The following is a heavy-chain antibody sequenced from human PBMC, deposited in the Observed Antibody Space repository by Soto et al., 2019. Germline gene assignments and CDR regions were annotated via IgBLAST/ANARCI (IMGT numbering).Heavy chain of an antibody. CDR3: ARHFSHYDILTGYYY. Sequence: QLQLQESGPGLVKPSETLSLTCTVSGGSISSSSYYWGWIRQPPGKGLEWIGSIYYSGSTYYNPSLKSRVTISVDTSKNQFSLKLSSVTAADTAVYYCARHFSHYDILTGYYYWGQGTLVTVSS. V-gene: IGHV4-39*01. J-gene: IGHJ4*02. D-gene: IGHD3-9*01. CDR2: IYYSGST. CDR1: GGSISSSSYY.